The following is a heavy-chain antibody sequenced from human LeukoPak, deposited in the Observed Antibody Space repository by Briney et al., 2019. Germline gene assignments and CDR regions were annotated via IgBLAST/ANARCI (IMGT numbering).Heavy chain of an antibody. V-gene: IGHV1-2*06. CDR3: ASGDSGSYVYFDY. Sequence: ASVKVSCKASGYTFTGYYMHWVRQAPGQGLEWMGRINPNSGGTNYAQKFQGRVTMTRDTSISTAYMELSRLRSDDTAMYYCASGDSGSYVYFDYWGQGTLVTVSS. D-gene: IGHD1-26*01. CDR1: GYTFTGYY. J-gene: IGHJ4*02. CDR2: INPNSGGT.